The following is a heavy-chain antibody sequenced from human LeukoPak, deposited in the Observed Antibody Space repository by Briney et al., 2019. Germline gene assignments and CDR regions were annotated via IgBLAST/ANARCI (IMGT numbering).Heavy chain of an antibody. CDR2: VKSKTDGGTT. J-gene: IGHJ4*02. CDR1: GFTFSNAW. V-gene: IGHV3-15*01. Sequence: GGSLRLSCAASGFTFSNAWMSWVRQAPGKGLEWVGRVKSKTDGGTTDYAAPVEGRFTISRDDSKAILYLQMDSLKIEDAAMYYCFRSYYGSGSYDGGDYWGQGTLVTVSS. D-gene: IGHD3-10*01. CDR3: FRSYYGSGSYDGGDY.